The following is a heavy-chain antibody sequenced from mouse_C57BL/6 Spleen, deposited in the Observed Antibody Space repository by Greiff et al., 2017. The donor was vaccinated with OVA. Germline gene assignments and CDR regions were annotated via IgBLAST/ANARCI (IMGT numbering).Heavy chain of an antibody. J-gene: IGHJ2*01. CDR2: IDPSDSYT. CDR3: ALIYYYGSSYPSFDD. D-gene: IGHD1-1*01. CDR1: GYTFTSYW. V-gene: IGHV1-50*01. Sequence: QVQLQQPGAELVKPGASVKLSCKASGYTFTSYWMQWVKQRPGQGLEWIGEIDPSDSYTNYNQKFKGKATLTVDTSSSTAYMQLSSLTSEDSAVYYCALIYYYGSSYPSFDDWGQGTTLTVSS.